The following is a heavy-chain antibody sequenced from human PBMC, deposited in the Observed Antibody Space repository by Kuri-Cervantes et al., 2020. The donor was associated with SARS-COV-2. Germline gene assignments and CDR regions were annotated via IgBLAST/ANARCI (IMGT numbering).Heavy chain of an antibody. CDR1: GFTFSAYA. CDR2: ISDTGGRT. J-gene: IGHJ4*02. CDR3: AKGWYYDFWSGNGAFDY. D-gene: IGHD3-3*01. Sequence: GESLKISCAASGFTFSAYAMSWVRQAPGKGLEWVSSISDTGGRTDYADSVKGRFTISRDNSKNTLYLQVSSLRAEDTAVYYCAKGWYYDFWSGNGAFDYWGQGTLVTVSS. V-gene: IGHV3-23*01.